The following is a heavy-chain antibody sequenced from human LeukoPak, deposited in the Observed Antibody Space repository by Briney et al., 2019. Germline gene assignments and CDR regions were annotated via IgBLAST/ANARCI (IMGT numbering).Heavy chain of an antibody. Sequence: GGSLRLSCAASGFTFSSYAMTWVRQAPGKGLKWVSLITGSGRSTYYADSAKGRFTISRDNSKNTLYLQMDSLRAEDTAVYHCAKGGRDGYTYPYYFDYWGQGTLVTVSS. D-gene: IGHD5-24*01. J-gene: IGHJ4*02. CDR2: ITGSGRST. CDR1: GFTFSSYA. V-gene: IGHV3-23*01. CDR3: AKGGRDGYTYPYYFDY.